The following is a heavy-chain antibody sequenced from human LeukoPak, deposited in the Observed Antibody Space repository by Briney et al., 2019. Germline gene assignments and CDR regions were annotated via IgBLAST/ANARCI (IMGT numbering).Heavy chain of an antibody. CDR3: ARESITIFGVVPQYYFDY. J-gene: IGHJ4*02. V-gene: IGHV4-59*01. Sequence: PSETLSLTCTVSGGSISSYYWSWIRQTPGKGLEWIGYIYYSGSTNYNPSLKSRVTISVDTSKNQFSLKLSSVTAADTAVYYCARESITIFGVVPQYYFDYWGQGTLVTVSS. CDR1: GGSISSYY. D-gene: IGHD3-3*01. CDR2: IYYSGST.